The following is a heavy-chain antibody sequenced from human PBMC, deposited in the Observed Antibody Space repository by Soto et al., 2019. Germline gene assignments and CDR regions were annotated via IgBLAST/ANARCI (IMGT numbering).Heavy chain of an antibody. CDR2: IYTSGST. CDR3: ARVPHYYDSSGYYPIDAFDI. D-gene: IGHD3-22*01. J-gene: IGHJ3*02. V-gene: IGHV4-4*07. Sequence: KPSETLSLTCTVSGGSISSYYWSWIRQPAGKGLEWIGRIYTSGSTNYNPSLKSRVTMSVDTSKNQFSLKLSSVTAADTAVYYCARVPHYYDSSGYYPIDAFDIWGQGTMVTVSS. CDR1: GGSISSYY.